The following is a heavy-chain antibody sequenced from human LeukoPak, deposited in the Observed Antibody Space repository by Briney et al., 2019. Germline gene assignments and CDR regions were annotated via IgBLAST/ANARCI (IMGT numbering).Heavy chain of an antibody. Sequence: PGGSLRLSCAASGFTFDDYTMHWVRQAPGKGLEWVSLISWDGGSTYYADSVKGRFTISRDNSKNSLYLQMNSLRTEDTALYYCAKAGGIQLWLGVDYWGQGTLVTVSS. CDR2: ISWDGGST. CDR3: AKAGGIQLWLGVDY. J-gene: IGHJ4*02. D-gene: IGHD5-18*01. CDR1: GFTFDDYT. V-gene: IGHV3-43*01.